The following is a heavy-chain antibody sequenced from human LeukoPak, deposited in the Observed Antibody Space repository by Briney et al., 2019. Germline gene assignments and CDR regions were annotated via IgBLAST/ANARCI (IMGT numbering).Heavy chain of an antibody. CDR2: IKQDGSEK. D-gene: IGHD4-17*01. CDR3: ARDRRTVTTTIFDY. Sequence: GGSLRLSCSASGFTFSSYPMSWVRQAPGKGLEWVANIKQDGSEKYYVDSVKGRFTISRDNAKNSLYLQMNSLRAEDTAVYYCARDRRTVTTTIFDYWGQGTLVTVSS. J-gene: IGHJ4*02. CDR1: GFTFSSYP. V-gene: IGHV3-7*01.